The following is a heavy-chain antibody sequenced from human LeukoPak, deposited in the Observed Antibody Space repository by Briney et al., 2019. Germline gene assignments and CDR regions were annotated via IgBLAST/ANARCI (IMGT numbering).Heavy chain of an antibody. Sequence: GASVKVSCKASGYTFTGYYMHWVRQAPGQGLEWMGWINPNSGGTNYAQKFQGWVTMTRDTSISTAYMELSRLRSDDTAVYYCARAGRYYDFWSGPYPPYYMDVWGKGTTVTVSS. CDR3: ARAGRYYDFWSGPYPPYYMDV. CDR2: INPNSGGT. V-gene: IGHV1-2*04. D-gene: IGHD3-3*01. CDR1: GYTFTGYY. J-gene: IGHJ6*03.